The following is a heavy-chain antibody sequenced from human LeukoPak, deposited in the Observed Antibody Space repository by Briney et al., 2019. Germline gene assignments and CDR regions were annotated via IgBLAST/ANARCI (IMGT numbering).Heavy chain of an antibody. J-gene: IGHJ4*02. V-gene: IGHV3-21*01. CDR3: AAQGGSGDLRY. CDR2: ISSSSSYI. Sequence: GGSLRLSCAASGFTFSSYSMNWVRQAPGKGLEWVSCISSSSSYIYYADSVKGRFTISRDNAKNSLYLQMKSLRAEDTAVYYCAAQGGSGDLRYWGQGTLVTVSS. CDR1: GFTFSSYS. D-gene: IGHD4-17*01.